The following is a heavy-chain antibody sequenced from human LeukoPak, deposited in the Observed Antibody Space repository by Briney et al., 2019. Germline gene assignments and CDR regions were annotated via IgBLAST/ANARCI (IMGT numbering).Heavy chain of an antibody. CDR1: GYTFTSYG. Sequence: ASVKVSCKSSGYTFTSYGITWVRQAPGQGLEWMGWISAYNGNTNYAQKFQGRVTLTTDTSTSTAYMELRSLRSDDTAVYYCARTGDAFYGMDVWGQGTTVTVSS. D-gene: IGHD3-16*01. CDR2: ISAYNGNT. CDR3: ARTGDAFYGMDV. J-gene: IGHJ6*02. V-gene: IGHV1-18*01.